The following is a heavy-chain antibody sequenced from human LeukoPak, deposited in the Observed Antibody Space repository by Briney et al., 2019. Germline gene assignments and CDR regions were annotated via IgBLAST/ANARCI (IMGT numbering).Heavy chain of an antibody. Sequence: ASVKVSCKAAGYTFTNYDMHWVRQAPGQGLEWMGIINPSGGTTSYAQKFLGRVTMTTDTSTTTVYMELSSLRSEDTAVYYCAREGSTASGPPDYWGQGTLVTVSS. D-gene: IGHD3-10*01. CDR3: AREGSTASGPPDY. CDR2: INPSGGTT. J-gene: IGHJ4*02. V-gene: IGHV1-46*01. CDR1: GYTFTNYD.